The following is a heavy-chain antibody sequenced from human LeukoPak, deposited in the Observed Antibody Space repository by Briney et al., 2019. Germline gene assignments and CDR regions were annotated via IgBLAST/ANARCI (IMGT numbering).Heavy chain of an antibody. CDR1: GFSISRGHY. Sequence: PSETLSLTCTVSGFSISRGHYWGWVRQSPGKGLEWIGSIYLGGTTYYSPSLKSRVTMSVDTSKNQFSLKMNSVSAADTAVYYCARVKFELPYGPFDYWGQGTLVTVSS. J-gene: IGHJ4*02. D-gene: IGHD2-2*02. CDR2: IYLGGTT. V-gene: IGHV4-38-2*02. CDR3: ARVKFELPYGPFDY.